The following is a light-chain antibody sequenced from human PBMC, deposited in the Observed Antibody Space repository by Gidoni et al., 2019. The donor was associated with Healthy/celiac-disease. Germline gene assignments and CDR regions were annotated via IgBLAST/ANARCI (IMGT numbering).Light chain of an antibody. CDR2: DAS. Sequence: DIQMTQSPSSLSASVGDRVTITCQASQDISNYLNWYQQKLGKAPKLLIYDASNLETGVPSRFSGSGSGTDFTFTISRLQPEDIATYYCQQYDNLRCSFGQGTKLEIK. V-gene: IGKV1-33*01. CDR1: QDISNY. J-gene: IGKJ2*04. CDR3: QQYDNLRCS.